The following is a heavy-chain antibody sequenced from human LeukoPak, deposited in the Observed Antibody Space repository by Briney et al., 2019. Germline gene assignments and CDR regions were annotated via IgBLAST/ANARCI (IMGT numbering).Heavy chain of an antibody. Sequence: PSEALSLTCTVSGGSISSSSYYWGWIRQPPGKGLEWIGSIYYSGSTYYNPSLKSRVTISVDTSKNQFSLKLSSVTAADTAVYYCARAYYYGSGSYLDYWGQGTLVTVSS. J-gene: IGHJ4*02. CDR1: GGSISSSSYY. CDR3: ARAYYYGSGSYLDY. D-gene: IGHD3-10*01. CDR2: IYYSGST. V-gene: IGHV4-39*07.